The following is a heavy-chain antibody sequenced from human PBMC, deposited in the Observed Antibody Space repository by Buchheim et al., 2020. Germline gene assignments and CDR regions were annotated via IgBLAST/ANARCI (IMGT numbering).Heavy chain of an antibody. D-gene: IGHD6-19*01. CDR2: INAGNGNT. CDR1: GYTFTSYA. CDR3: AREDSSGWYYFDY. Sequence: QVQLVQSGAEVKKPGASVKVSCKASGYTFTSYAMHWVRQAPGQRLEWMGWINAGNGNTKYSQKFQGRVTITRDTSASTASMELSSLRSEDTAVYYCAREDSSGWYYFDYWGQGTL. J-gene: IGHJ4*02. V-gene: IGHV1-3*01.